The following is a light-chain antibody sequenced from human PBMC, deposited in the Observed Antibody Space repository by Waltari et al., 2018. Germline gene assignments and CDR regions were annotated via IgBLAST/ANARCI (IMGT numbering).Light chain of an antibody. CDR1: QGITNS. V-gene: IGKV1-NL1*01. CDR2: ASS. CDR3: QQYYITPYT. J-gene: IGKJ2*01. Sequence: DIQMTQSPSSLSASVGDTVTITCRASQGITNSLAWYHQKPGEAPKLLLYASSRLESGVPSRFSGSGSGTENTLTISSLQPEDFATYYCQQYYITPYTFGQGTKLEIK.